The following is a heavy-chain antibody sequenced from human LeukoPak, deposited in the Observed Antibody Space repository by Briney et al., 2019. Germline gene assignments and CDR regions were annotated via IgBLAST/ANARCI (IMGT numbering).Heavy chain of an antibody. CDR1: GGSFSGYY. CDR3: ARGRGYRNRGHYYYMDV. J-gene: IGHJ6*03. V-gene: IGHV4-34*01. CDR2: INHSGST. Sequence: PSETLSLTCAVYGGSFSGYYWSWIRQPPGKGLEWIGEINHSGSTNYNPSLKSRVTISVDTSKNQFSLKLSSVTAADTAVYYCARGRGYRNRGHYYYMDVWGKGTPVTVSS. D-gene: IGHD1-14*01.